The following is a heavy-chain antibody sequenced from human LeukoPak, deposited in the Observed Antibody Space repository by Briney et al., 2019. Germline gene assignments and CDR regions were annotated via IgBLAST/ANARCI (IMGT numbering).Heavy chain of an antibody. J-gene: IGHJ4*02. CDR1: GYTFTSYA. CDR3: ARDGVWFGEPDFDY. D-gene: IGHD3-10*01. Sequence: ASVKVSCKASGYTFTSYAIHWVRQAPGQRLEWMGWINAGSGNTKYSQKFQGRVTITRDTSASTAYMEVSSLRSEDTAVYYCARDGVWFGEPDFDYWGQGTLVTVSS. CDR2: INAGSGNT. V-gene: IGHV1-3*01.